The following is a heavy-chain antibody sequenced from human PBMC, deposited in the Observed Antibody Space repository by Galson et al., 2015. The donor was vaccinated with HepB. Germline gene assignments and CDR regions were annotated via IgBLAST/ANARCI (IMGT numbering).Heavy chain of an antibody. Sequence: SLRLSCAVSGFSLSSYGMLWVGQAPGKGLAWVAVIKNDGNNNYYADSVKGRFTISRDSFKNTLYLQMNSLRGEDTAVYYCVRDLGRVTAIPFHWGQGTLVTVSS. CDR3: VRDLGRVTAIPFH. V-gene: IGHV3-33*01. CDR2: IKNDGNNN. D-gene: IGHD2-21*02. J-gene: IGHJ4*02. CDR1: GFSLSSYG.